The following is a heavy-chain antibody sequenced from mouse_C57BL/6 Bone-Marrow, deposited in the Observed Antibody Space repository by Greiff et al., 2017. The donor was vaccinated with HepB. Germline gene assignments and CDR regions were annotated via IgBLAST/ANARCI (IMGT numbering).Heavy chain of an antibody. D-gene: IGHD2-1*01. V-gene: IGHV1-26*01. J-gene: IGHJ3*01. Sequence: EVQLQQSGPELVKPGASVKISCKASGYTFTDYYMNWVKQSHGKSLEWIGDINPNNGGTSYNQKFKGKATLTVDKSSSTAYMELRSLTSEDSAVYYCARRRGRDLLWLWFAYWGQGTLVTVSA. CDR3: ARRRGRDLLWLWFAY. CDR2: INPNNGGT. CDR1: GYTFTDYY.